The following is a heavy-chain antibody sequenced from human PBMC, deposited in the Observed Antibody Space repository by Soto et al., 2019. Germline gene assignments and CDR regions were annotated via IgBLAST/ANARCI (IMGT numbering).Heavy chain of an antibody. J-gene: IGHJ6*02. CDR2: ISAYNGNT. D-gene: IGHD5-12*01. CDR3: ARDRSGYDYYYCGMDV. Sequence: QVQLVQSGAEVKKPGASVKVSCKASGYTFTSYGISWVQQAPGQGLEWMGWISAYNGNTNYAQNIQGRVTMTTDTSTSTAYMELRSLRSDDTAVYYCARDRSGYDYYYCGMDVWGQGTTVTVSS. CDR1: GYTFTSYG. V-gene: IGHV1-18*01.